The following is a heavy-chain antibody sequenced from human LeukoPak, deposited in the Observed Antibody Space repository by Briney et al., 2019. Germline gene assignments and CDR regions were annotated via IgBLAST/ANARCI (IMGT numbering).Heavy chain of an antibody. J-gene: IGHJ4*02. CDR2: ISGSGANT. CDR1: GFTFNGYA. D-gene: IGHD3-10*01. CDR3: AKHLGSHNFDY. V-gene: IGHV3-23*01. Sequence: PGGSLRLSCAASGFTFNGYAMSWVRQAPGKGLEWVSSISGSGANTHYANSVKGRFAVYRDNSKNTLYLQVNNLRAEDTAVYYCAKHLGSHNFDYWGQGTLVTVSS.